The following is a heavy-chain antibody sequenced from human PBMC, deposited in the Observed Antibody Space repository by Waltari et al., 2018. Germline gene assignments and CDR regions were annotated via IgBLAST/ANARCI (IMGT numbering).Heavy chain of an antibody. D-gene: IGHD6-13*01. CDR1: GFTFSSYA. Sequence: QVQLVESGGGVVQPGRSLRLSCAASGFTFSSYAMHWVRPAPGKGLEWVAVISYDGSNKYYADSVKGRFTISRDNSKNTLYLQMNSLRAEDTAVYYCEREGAAAGTGYFDYWGQGTLVTVSS. J-gene: IGHJ4*02. V-gene: IGHV3-30-3*01. CDR3: EREGAAAGTGYFDY. CDR2: ISYDGSNK.